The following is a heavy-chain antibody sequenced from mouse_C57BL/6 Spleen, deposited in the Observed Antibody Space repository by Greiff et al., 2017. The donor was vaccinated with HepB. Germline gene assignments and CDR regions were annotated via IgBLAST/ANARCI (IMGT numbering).Heavy chain of an antibody. Sequence: EVKVVESGGGLVKPGGSLKLSCAASGFTFSSYAMSWVRQTPEKRLEWVATISAGGSYTYYPDNVKGRFTISRDNAKNNLYLQMSHLKSEDTAMYYCARAGSLYYGNSYAMDYWGQGTSVTVSS. CDR3: ARAGSLYYGNSYAMDY. J-gene: IGHJ4*01. CDR1: GFTFSSYA. V-gene: IGHV5-4*03. CDR2: ISAGGSYT. D-gene: IGHD2-1*01.